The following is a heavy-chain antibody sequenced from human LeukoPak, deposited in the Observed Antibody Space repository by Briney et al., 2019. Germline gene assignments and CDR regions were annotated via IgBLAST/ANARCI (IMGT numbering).Heavy chain of an antibody. J-gene: IGHJ4*02. CDR1: GFTFSGYG. V-gene: IGHV3-30*18. D-gene: IGHD3-22*01. CDR3: AKDYSSSGYYHDY. CDR2: ISYDGSRK. Sequence: GGSLRLSCAASGFTFSGYGLHWVRQAPGKGLEWVAIISYDGSRKDYADSVKGRFTISRDNSKNTLYLQMNSLRTEDTAVYYCAKDYSSSGYYHDYWGQGTLVTVSS.